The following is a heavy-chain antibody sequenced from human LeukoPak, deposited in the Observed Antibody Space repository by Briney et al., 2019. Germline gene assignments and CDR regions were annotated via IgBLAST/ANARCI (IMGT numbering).Heavy chain of an antibody. CDR3: AARVRATVYYYGMDV. CDR2: IIPIFGTA. D-gene: IGHD1-26*01. Sequence: SVKVSCKASGGTFSSYAISWVRQAPGQGLEWMGGIIPIFGTANYAQKFQGRVTMTRNTSISTAYMELSSLRSEDTAVYYCAARVRATVYYYGMDVWGQGTTVTVSS. V-gene: IGHV1-69*05. CDR1: GGTFSSYA. J-gene: IGHJ6*02.